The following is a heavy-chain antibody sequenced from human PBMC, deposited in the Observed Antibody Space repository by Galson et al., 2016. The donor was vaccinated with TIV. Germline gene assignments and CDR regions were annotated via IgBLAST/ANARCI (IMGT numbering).Heavy chain of an antibody. Sequence: SLRLSCAASGFTFQNYAMHWVRQAPGKGLEWVSGINWNSGDINYADSVKGRFTISRDDAKKFVYLQMNRLRAEDTGLYFCAKDRAGYYYAMDVWGKGTPVTVSS. CDR3: AKDRAGYYYAMDV. V-gene: IGHV3-9*01. CDR2: INWNSGDI. CDR1: GFTFQNYA. J-gene: IGHJ6*04.